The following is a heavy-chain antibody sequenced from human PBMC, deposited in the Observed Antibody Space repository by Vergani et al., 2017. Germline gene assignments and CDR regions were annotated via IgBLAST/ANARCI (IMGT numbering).Heavy chain of an antibody. CDR1: GFRFSNYW. J-gene: IGHJ5*02. Sequence: EVQLVESGGGLVQPGGSLRLSCAVSGFRFSNYWMSWVRQAPGKGLGWVANIKQDGTEKYYVDSVKGRFTVSRDNARESLFLHMNCLISELPAVYFCARLLYYVILSGYYPPRGIDLWGQGTLFTVSS. CDR2: IKQDGTEK. V-gene: IGHV3-7*01. CDR3: ARLLYYVILSGYYPPRGIDL. D-gene: IGHD3-9*01.